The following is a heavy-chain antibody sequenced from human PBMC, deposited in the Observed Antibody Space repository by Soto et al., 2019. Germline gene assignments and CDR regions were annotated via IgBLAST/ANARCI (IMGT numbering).Heavy chain of an antibody. D-gene: IGHD1-26*01. CDR3: ARQPKGATRPRHFDY. CDR1: GYSFTSYW. CDR2: IYPGDSDT. V-gene: IGHV5-51*01. J-gene: IGHJ4*02. Sequence: PGESLKISCKGSGYSFTSYWIGWVRQMPGKGLEWMGIIYPGDSDTRYSPSFQGQVTTSADKSISTAYLQWSSLKASDTAMYYCARQPKGATRPRHFDYWGQGTLVTVSS.